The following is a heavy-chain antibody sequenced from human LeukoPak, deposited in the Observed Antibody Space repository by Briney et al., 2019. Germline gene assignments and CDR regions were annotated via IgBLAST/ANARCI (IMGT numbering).Heavy chain of an antibody. V-gene: IGHV3-21*01. J-gene: IGHJ4*02. CDR3: ARGLVDVWGSYRFYSFDY. CDR2: ISSSSSYI. Sequence: GGSLRLSCTASGFTFSSYSFNWVRQVPGKGLEWVSSISSSSSYIYYADSVKGRFTISRDNAKNSLYLQMNSLRAEDTAVYYCARGLVDVWGSYRFYSFDYWGQGTLVTVSS. CDR1: GFTFSSYS. D-gene: IGHD3-16*02.